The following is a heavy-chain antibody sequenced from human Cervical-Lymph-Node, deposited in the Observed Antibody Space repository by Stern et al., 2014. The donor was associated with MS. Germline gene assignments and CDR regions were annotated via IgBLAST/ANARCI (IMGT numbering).Heavy chain of an antibody. CDR3: AKDRELVVVTFDS. J-gene: IGHJ4*02. CDR1: GFTFSDYA. Sequence: EVQLVESGGCLVQPGGSLCLSCAASGFTFSDYAMSWVRQAPGKGLEWVSAISLSGGSTFYADSVQGRFTISRDNSKNTLYLQMNSLRAEDTAVYYCAKDRELVVVTFDSWGQGTLVTVSS. CDR2: ISLSGGST. V-gene: IGHV3-23*04. D-gene: IGHD2-15*01.